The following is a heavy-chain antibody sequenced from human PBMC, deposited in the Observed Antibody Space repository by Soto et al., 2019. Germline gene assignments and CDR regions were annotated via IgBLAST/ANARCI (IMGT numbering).Heavy chain of an antibody. D-gene: IGHD3-10*01. Sequence: SGPTLVKPTQTLTLTCTFSGFSLSTSGVGVGWIRQPPGKALEWLALIYWDDDKRYSPSLKSRLTITKDTSKNQVVLTMTNMDPVDTATYYCAHSLAPYGRYYYYGMDVWGQGTTVTVSS. V-gene: IGHV2-5*02. CDR3: AHSLAPYGRYYYYGMDV. CDR2: IYWDDDK. J-gene: IGHJ6*02. CDR1: GFSLSTSGVG.